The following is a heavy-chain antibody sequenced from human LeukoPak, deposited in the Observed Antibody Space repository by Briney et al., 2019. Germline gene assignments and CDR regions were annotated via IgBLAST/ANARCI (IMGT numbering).Heavy chain of an antibody. D-gene: IGHD5-12*01. CDR2: INPNSGGT. CDR3: ARWATGYYFDY. V-gene: IGHV1-2*02. J-gene: IGHJ4*02. Sequence: ASVKVSCKASGYTFTGYYMLWLRQAPGQGLEWMGWINPNSGGTNYAQKFQGRVTMTRDTSISTAYMELSRLRSDDTAVYYCARWATGYYFDYWGQGTLVTVSS. CDR1: GYTFTGYY.